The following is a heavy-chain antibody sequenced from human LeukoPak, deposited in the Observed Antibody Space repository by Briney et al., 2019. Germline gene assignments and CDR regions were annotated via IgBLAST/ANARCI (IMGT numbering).Heavy chain of an antibody. D-gene: IGHD2-15*01. J-gene: IGHJ5*02. CDR2: ISYDGSNQ. Sequence: TGGSLRLSCAASGFSFSSYAMDWVRQAPGKGLEWVALISYDGSNQYYTDSVKGRFTISRDNSKNTLYLQMNSLRAEDTAVYYCARCGSAGNCYSRFDPWGQGTLVTVSS. CDR1: GFSFSSYA. CDR3: ARCGSAGNCYSRFDP. V-gene: IGHV3-30*04.